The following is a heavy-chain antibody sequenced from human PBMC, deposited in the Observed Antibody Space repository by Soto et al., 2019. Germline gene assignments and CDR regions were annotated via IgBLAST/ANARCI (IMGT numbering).Heavy chain of an antibody. J-gene: IGHJ5*02. V-gene: IGHV2-5*02. CDR2: IYWDDDK. Sequence: QITLKESGPTLVKPTQTLTLTCTFSGFSLSTSGVGVGWIRQPPGKALEWLALIYWDDDKRYSPSLKSRLTITKDASKNPVVLTMTNMDPVYTATYYCVYSSNLYYYGSGSYSGFFDPWGQGTLVTVSS. D-gene: IGHD3-10*01. CDR1: GFSLSTSGVG. CDR3: VYSSNLYYYGSGSYSGFFDP.